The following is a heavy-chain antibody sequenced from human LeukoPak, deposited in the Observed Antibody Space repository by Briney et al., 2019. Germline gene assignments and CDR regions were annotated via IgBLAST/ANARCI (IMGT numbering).Heavy chain of an antibody. CDR2: INWNGGST. CDR1: GFTFDDYG. Sequence: GGSLRLSCAASGFTFDDYGMSWVRQAPGKGLEWVSGINWNGGSTGYADSVKGRFTISRGNSKNTLYLQMNSLRAEDTAVYYCAKDLYGRGEGLDYWGQGTLVTVSS. V-gene: IGHV3-20*04. CDR3: AKDLYGRGEGLDY. D-gene: IGHD1-1*01. J-gene: IGHJ4*02.